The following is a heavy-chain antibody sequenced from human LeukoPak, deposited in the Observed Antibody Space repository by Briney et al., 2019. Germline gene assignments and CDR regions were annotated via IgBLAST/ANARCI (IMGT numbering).Heavy chain of an antibody. D-gene: IGHD6-6*01. CDR2: IIPIFGTA. Sequence: SVKVSCKASGGTFSSYAISWVRQALGQGLEWMGGIIPIFGTASYAQKFQGRVTITTDESTSTAYMELSSLRSEDTAVYYCATSIATRTFDYWGQGTLVTVSS. CDR3: ATSIATRTFDY. J-gene: IGHJ4*02. V-gene: IGHV1-69*05. CDR1: GGTFSSYA.